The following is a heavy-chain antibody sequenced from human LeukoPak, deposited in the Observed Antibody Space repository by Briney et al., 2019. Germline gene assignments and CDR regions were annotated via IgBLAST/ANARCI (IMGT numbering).Heavy chain of an antibody. Sequence: GRSLRLSCAASGFTFSSYAMHWVRQAPGKGLEWVAVISYDGSNKYYADSVKGRFTISRDNAKNSLYLQMNSLRAEDTAVYYCARDLVVNDYGDYDEKYGMDVWGQGTTVTVSS. D-gene: IGHD4-17*01. CDR3: ARDLVVNDYGDYDEKYGMDV. V-gene: IGHV3-30*04. CDR1: GFTFSSYA. J-gene: IGHJ6*02. CDR2: ISYDGSNK.